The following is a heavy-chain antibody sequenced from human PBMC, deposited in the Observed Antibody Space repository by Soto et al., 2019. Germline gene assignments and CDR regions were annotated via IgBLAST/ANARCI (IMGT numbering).Heavy chain of an antibody. CDR3: TSAAWFPYLSFY. D-gene: IGHD3-10*01. CDR1: GFTFSRFE. CDR2: ISSSGSTA. Sequence: GGSLRLSCAASGFTFSRFELHWVRQAPGKGLEWISYISSSGSTAYYASSVEGRFTISRDNANNSVYLQMDSLRAEDTALYYCTSAAWFPYLSFYWGQGALVTVSS. V-gene: IGHV3-48*03. J-gene: IGHJ4*02.